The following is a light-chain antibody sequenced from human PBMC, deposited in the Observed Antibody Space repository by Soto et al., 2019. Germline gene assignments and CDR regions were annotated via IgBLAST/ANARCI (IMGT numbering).Light chain of an antibody. CDR2: GAS. CDR1: QGISDF. CDR3: QKYNSDPWT. J-gene: IGKJ1*01. Sequence: IQMTQSPFSLSASVGDRVTITCRASQGISDFLAWYQQKPGKVPKVLIYGASTLQPGVPSRFTGSGSGTDFTLTISSLQPEDVATYYCQKYNSDPWTFGQGTKVDI. V-gene: IGKV1-27*01.